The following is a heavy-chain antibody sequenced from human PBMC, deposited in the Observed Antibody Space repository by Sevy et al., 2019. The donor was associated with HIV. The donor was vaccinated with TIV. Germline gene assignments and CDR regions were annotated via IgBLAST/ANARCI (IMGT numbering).Heavy chain of an antibody. D-gene: IGHD3-9*01. Sequence: GGSLRLSCAASGLSFSDYSMNWVHQAPGKGLEWVSYISGSSSTIYYADSVKGRFTISRDNAKNSLYLQMNTLRDEDTAIYYCASGIFNFDYCGRGTLVTVSS. J-gene: IGHJ4*02. V-gene: IGHV3-48*02. CDR3: ASGIFNFDY. CDR1: GLSFSDYS. CDR2: ISGSSSTI.